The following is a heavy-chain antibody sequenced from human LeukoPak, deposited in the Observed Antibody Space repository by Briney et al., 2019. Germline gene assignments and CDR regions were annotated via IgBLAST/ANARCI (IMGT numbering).Heavy chain of an antibody. V-gene: IGHV3-23*01. D-gene: IGHD6-19*01. CDR2: ISGSGGST. CDR1: GFTLRSYA. Sequence: GSPRLSCAASGFTLRSYALSWVRQAPGGGLEWVSAISGSGGSTYYADSVKGRFTISRDNSKNTLYLQMNSLRAEDTAVYYCANVKVSQWLVFFDYWGQGTLVTVSS. J-gene: IGHJ4*02. CDR3: ANVKVSQWLVFFDY.